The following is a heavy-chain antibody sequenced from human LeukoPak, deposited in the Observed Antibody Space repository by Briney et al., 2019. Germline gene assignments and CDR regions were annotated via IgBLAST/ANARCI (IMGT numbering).Heavy chain of an antibody. CDR1: GFTFSSYV. CDR2: ISHDGFI. Sequence: RRSLRLSCEPAGFTFSSYVMHWVRRTPGKGLVWVSRISHDGFISYADSVKGRFTISMQMNSLRAEDTAVYYCARDWVYKIDYWGRGTLVTVSS. J-gene: IGHJ4*02. D-gene: IGHD5-24*01. V-gene: IGHV3-74*01. CDR3: ARDWVYKIDY.